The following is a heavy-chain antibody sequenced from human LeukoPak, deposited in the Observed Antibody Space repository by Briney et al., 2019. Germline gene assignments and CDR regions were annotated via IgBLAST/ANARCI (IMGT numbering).Heavy chain of an antibody. CDR1: GGTFSSYA. Sequence: SVKVSCKASGGTFSSYAISWVRQAPGQGLEWMGGIIPIFGTANYAQKFQGRVTITADESTSTAYMGLSSLRSEDTAVYYCARISIAARPGAGGEDYWGQGTLVTVSS. D-gene: IGHD6-6*01. V-gene: IGHV1-69*01. CDR2: IIPIFGTA. CDR3: ARISIAARPGAGGEDY. J-gene: IGHJ4*02.